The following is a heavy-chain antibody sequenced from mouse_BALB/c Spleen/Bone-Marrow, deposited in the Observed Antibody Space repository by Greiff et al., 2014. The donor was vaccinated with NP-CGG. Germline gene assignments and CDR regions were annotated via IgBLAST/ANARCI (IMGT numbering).Heavy chain of an antibody. CDR3: AGGWLPSYAMDY. V-gene: IGHV14-3*02. CDR1: GFNIKDTY. J-gene: IGHJ4*01. Sequence: EVKLMESGAELVKPGASVKLSCTASGFNIKDTYMHWVKQRPEQGLEWIGRIDPANGNTKYDPKFQGKATITADTSPNTAYLQLSSLTSEDTAVYYCAGGWLPSYAMDYWGQGTSVTVSS. D-gene: IGHD2-2*01. CDR2: IDPANGNT.